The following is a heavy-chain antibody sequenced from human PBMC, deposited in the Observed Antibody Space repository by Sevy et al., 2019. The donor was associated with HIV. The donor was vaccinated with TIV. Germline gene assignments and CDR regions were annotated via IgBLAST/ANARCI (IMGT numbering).Heavy chain of an antibody. Sequence: GGSLRLSCAATAFTFSSSHMPWAPQVAGKGLEWVSFIGLSGDTYFAGSAKGRFTISRDNVKNYLYLQMSSLRAGDTAVYYCARETAADAFDVWGQGTFVTVSS. CDR1: AFTFSSSH. D-gene: IGHD6-13*01. CDR3: ARETAADAFDV. V-gene: IGHV3-13*01. CDR2: IGLSGDT. J-gene: IGHJ3*01.